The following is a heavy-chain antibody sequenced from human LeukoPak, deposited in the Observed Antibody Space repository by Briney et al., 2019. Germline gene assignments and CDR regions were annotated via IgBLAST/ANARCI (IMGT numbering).Heavy chain of an antibody. Sequence: KPSETLSLTCAVSGGSLSRCSYYWSLIPLPPGEGLEWIGYIYYSGTTNYNPSLKSRVTISVDTSKYQFSLKLSSVTAADTAVYYCARDEALSGEGLDYWGQGTLVTVSS. V-gene: IGHV4-61*01. CDR3: ARDEALSGEGLDY. CDR2: IYYSGTT. D-gene: IGHD3-10*01. J-gene: IGHJ4*02. CDR1: GGSLSRCSYY.